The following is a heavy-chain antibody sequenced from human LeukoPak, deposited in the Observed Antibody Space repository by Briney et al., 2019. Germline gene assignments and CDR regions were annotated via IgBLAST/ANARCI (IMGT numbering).Heavy chain of an antibody. D-gene: IGHD6-19*01. CDR2: MDDSGST. CDR3: ARHSSGSGGAFQY. V-gene: IGHV4-59*08. CDR1: GGSISSYY. J-gene: IGHJ4*02. Sequence: SETLSLTCTVSGGSISSYYWSWIRQPPGEGLEWIGYMDDSGSTNYNPSLTSRVTISEDTSKNQLSLKLGSVTAADTAVYYCARHSSGSGGAFQYWGQGTPVTVSS.